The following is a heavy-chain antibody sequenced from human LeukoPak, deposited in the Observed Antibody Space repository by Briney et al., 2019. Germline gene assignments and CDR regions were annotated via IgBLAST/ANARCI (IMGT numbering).Heavy chain of an antibody. V-gene: IGHV3-7*01. J-gene: IGHJ4*02. CDR3: VREEGY. Sequence: PGGSLRLSCAASGFTFSSYGMHWVRQAPGKGLEWVANIKQDGSHKYYVDSVKGRFTISRDNAKNSLYLQMNSLRVEDTAVYYCVREEGYWGQGTLVTVSS. CDR2: IKQDGSHK. CDR1: GFTFSSYG.